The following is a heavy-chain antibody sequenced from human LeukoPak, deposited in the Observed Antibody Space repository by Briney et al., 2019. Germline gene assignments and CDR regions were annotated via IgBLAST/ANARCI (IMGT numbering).Heavy chain of an antibody. CDR3: VGLYDSSGYYYFDY. J-gene: IGHJ4*02. V-gene: IGHV1-2*02. Sequence: ASVKVSCKASGYTFIDYYIHWVRQAPGQGLEWMGWINPNSGVTHHAQKFRDRVILTRDTSITTAYMELSRLTSDDTAMYFCVGLYDSSGYYYFDYWGQGTLVTVPS. D-gene: IGHD3-22*01. CDR1: GYTFIDYY. CDR2: INPNSGVT.